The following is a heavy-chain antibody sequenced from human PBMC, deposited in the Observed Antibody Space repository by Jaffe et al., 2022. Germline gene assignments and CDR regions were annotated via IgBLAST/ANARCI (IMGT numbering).Heavy chain of an antibody. Sequence: EVQLVESGGVVVQPGGSLRLSCAASGFTFDDYAMHWVRQAPGKGLEWVSLISWDGGSTYYADSVKGRFTISRDNSKNSLYLQMNSLRAEDTALYYCAKDRSSLSGATSLYFDYWGQGTLVTVSS. CDR3: AKDRSSLSGATSLYFDY. J-gene: IGHJ4*02. D-gene: IGHD1-26*01. CDR1: GFTFDDYA. V-gene: IGHV3-43D*04. CDR2: ISWDGGST.